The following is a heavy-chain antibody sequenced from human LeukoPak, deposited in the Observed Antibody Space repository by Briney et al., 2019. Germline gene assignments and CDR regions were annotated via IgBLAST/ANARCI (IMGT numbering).Heavy chain of an antibody. CDR3: ASPIAAAGTGY. D-gene: IGHD6-13*01. CDR2: IYYSGST. J-gene: IGHJ4*02. CDR1: GGSISSYY. Sequence: PSETLSLTCTVSGGSISSYYWSWIRQPPGRGLEWIGYIYYSGSTNYNPSLKSRVTISVDTSKNQFSLKLSSVTAADTAVYYCASPIAAAGTGYWGQGTLVTVSS. V-gene: IGHV4-59*08.